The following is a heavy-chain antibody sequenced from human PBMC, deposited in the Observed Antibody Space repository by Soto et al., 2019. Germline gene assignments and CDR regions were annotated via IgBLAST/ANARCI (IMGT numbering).Heavy chain of an antibody. V-gene: IGHV1-69*13. CDR2: IIPIFGTA. Sequence: ASVKVSCKASGGTFSSYAISWVRQAPGQGLEWMGGIIPIFGTANYAQKFQGRVTITADESTSTAYMELSSLRSEDTAVYYCARERNNWNYGYYYYGMDVWGQGTTVTVSS. D-gene: IGHD1-7*01. J-gene: IGHJ6*02. CDR3: ARERNNWNYGYYYYGMDV. CDR1: GGTFSSYA.